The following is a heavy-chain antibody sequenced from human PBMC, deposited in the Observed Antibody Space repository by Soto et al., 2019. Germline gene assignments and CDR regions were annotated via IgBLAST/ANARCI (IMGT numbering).Heavy chain of an antibody. CDR1: GGTFSSYA. CDR3: ARPTYYYDSSGYLGGSYYYDGMDV. J-gene: IGHJ6*02. V-gene: IGHV1-69*01. Sequence: QVQLVQSGAEVKKPGSSVKVSCKASGGTFSSYAISWVRQAPGQGLEWMGGIIPIFGTANYAQKFQGRVTITADEATSTAYMELSSLRSEDTAVYYCARPTYYYDSSGYLGGSYYYDGMDVWGQGTTVTVSS. D-gene: IGHD3-22*01. CDR2: IIPIFGTA.